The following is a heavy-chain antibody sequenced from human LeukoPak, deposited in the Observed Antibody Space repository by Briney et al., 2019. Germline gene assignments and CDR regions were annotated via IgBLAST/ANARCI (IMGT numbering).Heavy chain of an antibody. J-gene: IGHJ4*02. CDR1: GFTVSNNY. CDR2: PYTGGET. D-gene: IGHD5-18*01. Sequence: PGGSLRLSCAASGFTVSNNYMIWVRQAPGKGLEWVSLPYTGGETNYADSVKGRFTISGDTSKNTVSLHMSSLRAEDTAVYYCARGFAPAYNFGVFDYWGQGTLVTVSS. V-gene: IGHV3-53*01. CDR3: ARGFAPAYNFGVFDY.